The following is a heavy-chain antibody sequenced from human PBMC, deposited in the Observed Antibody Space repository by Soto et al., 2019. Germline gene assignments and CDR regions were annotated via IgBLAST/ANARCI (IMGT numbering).Heavy chain of an antibody. CDR2: ISRSGGST. CDR3: AKGSASTYYFYA. CDR1: GVTFSTYA. D-gene: IGHD6-19*01. Sequence: EVQLLESGGGLVQPGGSLRLSCAASGVTFSTYAMSWVRQAPGKGLEWVSAISRSGGSTYYADSVKGRFTVSRDNPENMLYLQMNSLRAEDTAVYFCAKGSASTYYFYAWGKGTLVTVSS. J-gene: IGHJ4*02. V-gene: IGHV3-23*01.